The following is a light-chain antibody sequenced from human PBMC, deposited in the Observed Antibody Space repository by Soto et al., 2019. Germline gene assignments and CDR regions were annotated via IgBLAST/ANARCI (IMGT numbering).Light chain of an antibody. Sequence: GESVTITCRASQVISTSLAWYQVKPGKAPKLLIYAASTLESGVPSRFSATVSGTEFSLTITSLKPEDFATYYCQQLFDTPITFGQGTDWRL. V-gene: IGKV1-9*01. J-gene: IGKJ5*01. CDR3: QQLFDTPIT. CDR2: AAS. CDR1: QVISTS.